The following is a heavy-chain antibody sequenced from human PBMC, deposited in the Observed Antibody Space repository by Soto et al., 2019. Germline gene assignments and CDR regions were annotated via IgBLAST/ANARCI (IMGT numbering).Heavy chain of an antibody. CDR3: ARWGDGKHLDV. CDR1: GFTFRSHG. V-gene: IGHV3-33*01. CDR2: IWYDGSNK. J-gene: IGHJ6*02. D-gene: IGHD3-16*01. Sequence: QVQLVESGGGVVQPGRSLRLSCAASGFTFRSHGMHWVRQSPGKGLDWVAVIWYDGSNKYYADSVKGRFTISRDNSQNMVYLEMNSLRVEDTALYYCARWGDGKHLDVWGQGTTVTVSS.